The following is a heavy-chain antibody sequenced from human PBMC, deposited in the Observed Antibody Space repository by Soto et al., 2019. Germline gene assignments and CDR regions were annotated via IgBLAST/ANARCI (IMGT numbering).Heavy chain of an antibody. V-gene: IGHV4-59*01. CDR3: ARSGNNWFAP. CDR1: GDSINSYY. Sequence: QVHLQESGPGLVKPSETLSLTCSVSGDSINSYYWNWIRQPPGKGLEWIGYIYYTGNTNYNPSLKSRVIISLDMSKNQFSLSLSSVNAADTAVYYCARSGNNWFAPWGHGTLVTVSS. CDR2: IYYTGNT. J-gene: IGHJ5*02.